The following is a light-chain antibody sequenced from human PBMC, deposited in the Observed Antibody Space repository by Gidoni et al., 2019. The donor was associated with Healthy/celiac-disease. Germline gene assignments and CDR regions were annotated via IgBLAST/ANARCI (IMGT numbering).Light chain of an antibody. Sequence: EIVMTQSPATLSVSPGERATLSCRASQSISSNLAWYQQKPGQAPMLLIYGASTRATGIPARFSGSGSGTEFTLTISSLQSEDFAVYYCQQYNNWPGTFXXXTKLEIK. V-gene: IGKV3-15*01. J-gene: IGKJ2*02. CDR1: QSISSN. CDR3: QQYNNWPGT. CDR2: GAS.